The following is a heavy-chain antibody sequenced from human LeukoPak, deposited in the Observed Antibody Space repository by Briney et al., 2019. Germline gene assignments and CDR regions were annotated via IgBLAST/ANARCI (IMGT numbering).Heavy chain of an antibody. V-gene: IGHV4-31*11. Sequence: PSETLSLTCAVYGGSFSGYYWSWIRQHPGKGLEWIGYIYYSGSTYYNPSLKSRVTKSVDTSKNQFSLKLSSVTAAGTAVYYCARWSAGEFDPWGQGTLVTVSS. D-gene: IGHD1-14*01. CDR1: GGSFSGYY. CDR3: ARWSAGEFDP. J-gene: IGHJ5*02. CDR2: IYYSGST.